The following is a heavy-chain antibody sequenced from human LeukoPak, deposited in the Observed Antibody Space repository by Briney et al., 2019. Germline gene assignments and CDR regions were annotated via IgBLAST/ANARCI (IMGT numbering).Heavy chain of an antibody. J-gene: IGHJ4*02. CDR1: GFTFSIHW. CDR3: AKDRDRITMVRGPFDY. CDR2: IKPDGNDK. Sequence: PGGSLRLSCAASGFTFSIHWMTWVRQAPRKGLEWVATIKPDGNDKYFVDSVKGRFTVSRDNSKNTLYLQMNSLRAEDTALYYCAKDRDRITMVRGPFDYWGQGTLVTVSS. D-gene: IGHD3-10*01. V-gene: IGHV3-7*03.